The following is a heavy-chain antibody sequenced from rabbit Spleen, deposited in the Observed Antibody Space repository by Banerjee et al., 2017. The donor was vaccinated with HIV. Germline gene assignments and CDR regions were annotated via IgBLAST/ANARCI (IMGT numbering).Heavy chain of an antibody. CDR2: IFSGSNHP. J-gene: IGHJ4*01. CDR1: GFDFSSYY. V-gene: IGHV1S40*01. CDR3: GRPDGDVPDYVFNL. Sequence: QSLEESGGGLVQPGGSLTLSCKASGFDFSSYYMTWVRQAPGKGLEWIACIFSGSNHPWYANWAKGRFTISRTSSTTVDLKLTSLTAADTATYFCGRPDGDVPDYVFNLWGPGTLVTVS. D-gene: IGHD2-1*01.